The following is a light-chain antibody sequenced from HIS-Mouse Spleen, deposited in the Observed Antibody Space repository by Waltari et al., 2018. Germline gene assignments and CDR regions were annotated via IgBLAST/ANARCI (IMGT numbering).Light chain of an antibody. CDR3: SSYAGSNNYV. V-gene: IGLV2-8*01. CDR1: SIDVGGYNY. J-gene: IGLJ1*01. Sequence: QSALTQPPSASGSPGHSVTISCTGTSIDVGGYNYVSWYQQHPGKAPKLMIYEVSKRPSGVPDRFSGSKSGNTASLTVSGLQAEDEADYYCSSYAGSNNYVFGTGTKVTVL. CDR2: EVS.